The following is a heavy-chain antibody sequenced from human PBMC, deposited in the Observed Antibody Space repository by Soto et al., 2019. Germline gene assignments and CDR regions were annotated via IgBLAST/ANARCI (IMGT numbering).Heavy chain of an antibody. CDR1: GFTFSGYS. D-gene: IGHD1-20*01. V-gene: IGHV3-48*02. Sequence: PGGSPRLSCAASGFTFSGYSMNWVRQAPGKGLEWVSYISSGSSTIYYADSVKGRFTISRDNAKNSLYLQMNSLRDEDTAVYYCVGWYNFDYWGHGILVTVSS. J-gene: IGHJ4*01. CDR3: VGWYNFDY. CDR2: ISSGSSTI.